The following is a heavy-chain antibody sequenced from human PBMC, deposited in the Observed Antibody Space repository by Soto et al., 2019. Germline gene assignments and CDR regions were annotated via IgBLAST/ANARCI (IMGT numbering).Heavy chain of an antibody. Sequence: EVQLLESGGGLVQPGGSLRLSCATSGFTFSTYAMNWLRQAPGRGLECVSFISGSGRTTYYAVSVKGRFTVSRDNSKNTLYLPMNSLRAEDTALHYCAKTRGPSYSYYDMDVWGKGATVTVPS. CDR2: ISGSGRTT. V-gene: IGHV3-23*01. CDR3: AKTRGPSYSYYDMDV. J-gene: IGHJ6*03. CDR1: GFTFSTYA. D-gene: IGHD2-2*01.